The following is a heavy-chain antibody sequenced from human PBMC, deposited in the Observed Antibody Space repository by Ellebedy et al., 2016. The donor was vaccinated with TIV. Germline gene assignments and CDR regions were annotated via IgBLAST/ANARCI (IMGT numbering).Heavy chain of an antibody. Sequence: GESLKISCSASGFTFSSFSMNWVRQAPGQGLEWVSYIPRDRDAMSYADSVNGRFTISRDNAKNSLYLQMNSLRDADTAVYYCVRDLHWAFDIWGQGTVVTVSS. CDR2: IPRDRDAM. V-gene: IGHV3-48*02. CDR1: GFTFSSFS. CDR3: VRDLHWAFDI. D-gene: IGHD1-1*01. J-gene: IGHJ3*02.